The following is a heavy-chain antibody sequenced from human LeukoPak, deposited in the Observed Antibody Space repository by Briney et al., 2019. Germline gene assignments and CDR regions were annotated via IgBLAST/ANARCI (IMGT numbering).Heavy chain of an antibody. CDR3: ATSANIVRATGY. CDR2: INPSGDST. D-gene: IGHD1-26*01. CDR1: GYSFATYY. Sequence: ASVKVSCKASGYSFATYYIHWVRQAPGQGLEWMGLINPSGDSTTYAQKFQGRVTLTRDTSTTTVYMELSSLRSEDTAVYYCATSANIVRATGYWGQGTLVTVSS. V-gene: IGHV1-46*01. J-gene: IGHJ4*02.